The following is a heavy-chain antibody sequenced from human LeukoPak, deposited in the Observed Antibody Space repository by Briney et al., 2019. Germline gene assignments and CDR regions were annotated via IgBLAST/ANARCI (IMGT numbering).Heavy chain of an antibody. V-gene: IGHV3-21*01. J-gene: IGHJ5*02. CDR1: GFTFSSYS. CDR2: ISSSSSYI. Sequence: GGSLRLSCAASGFTFSSYSMNWVRQAPGKGLEWVSSISSSSSYIYYADSVKGRFTISRDNAKNSLYLQMNSLRAEDTAVYYCARDRISGTAAAGTEFDPWGQGTLVTVSS. CDR3: ARDRISGTAAAGTEFDP. D-gene: IGHD6-13*01.